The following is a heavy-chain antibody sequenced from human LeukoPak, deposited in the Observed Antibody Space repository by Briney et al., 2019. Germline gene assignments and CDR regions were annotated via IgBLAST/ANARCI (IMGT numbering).Heavy chain of an antibody. CDR1: GGSISSSSYY. CDR3: ARHEGYCSSTSCYQLYYGMDV. CDR2: IYYSGSP. V-gene: IGHV4-39*01. J-gene: IGHJ6*02. D-gene: IGHD2-2*01. Sequence: PSETLSLTCTVSGGSISSSSYYWGWIRQPPGKGLEWIGSIYYSGSPYYNPSLKSRVTISVDTSKNQFSLKLSSVTAADTAVYYCARHEGYCSSTSCYQLYYGMDVWGQGTTVTVSS.